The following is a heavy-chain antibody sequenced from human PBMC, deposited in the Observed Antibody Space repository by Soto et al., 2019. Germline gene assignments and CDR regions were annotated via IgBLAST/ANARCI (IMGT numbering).Heavy chain of an antibody. V-gene: IGHV1-2*02. CDR3: VRALEKGGGSAGFDY. CDR1: GDTFTANY. Sequence: ASVKVSCKASGDTFTANYIHWVRQAPGQGFEWMGWINPKSGGTKYPQKFQGRVTMTRDTSLSTVYMTLTRLTSDDTAVYYCVRALEKGGGSAGFDYCGQGTLLTVSS. CDR2: INPKSGGT. J-gene: IGHJ4*02. D-gene: IGHD1-26*01.